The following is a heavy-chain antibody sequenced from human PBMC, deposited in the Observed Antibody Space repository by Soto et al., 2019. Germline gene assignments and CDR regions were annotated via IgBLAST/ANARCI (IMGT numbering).Heavy chain of an antibody. V-gene: IGHV4-61*08. CDR2: IYYSGST. Sequence: SETLSLTCTVSGGSISSGDYYWSWIRQPPGKGLEWIGYIYYSGSTNYNPSLKSRVTISVDTSKNQFSLKLSSVTAADTAVYYCARVTGGTPSHYYYYYYMDVWGKGTTVTVSS. CDR3: ARVTGGTPSHYYYYYYMDV. CDR1: GGSISSGDYY. J-gene: IGHJ6*03. D-gene: IGHD2-8*02.